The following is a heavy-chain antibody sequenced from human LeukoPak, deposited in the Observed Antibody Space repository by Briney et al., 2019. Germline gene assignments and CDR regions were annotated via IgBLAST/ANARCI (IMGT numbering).Heavy chain of an antibody. CDR3: ARVQFYDFWSGYPRPYDAFDI. CDR1: GYTFTGYY. V-gene: IGHV1-2*02. CDR2: INPNSGGT. D-gene: IGHD3-3*01. Sequence: ASVKVSCKASGYTFTGYYMHWVRQAPGQGLEWMGWINPNSGGTNYAQKFQGRVTMTRDTSISTAYMELSRLRSDDTAVYYCARVQFYDFWSGYPRPYDAFDIWGQGTMVTVSS. J-gene: IGHJ3*02.